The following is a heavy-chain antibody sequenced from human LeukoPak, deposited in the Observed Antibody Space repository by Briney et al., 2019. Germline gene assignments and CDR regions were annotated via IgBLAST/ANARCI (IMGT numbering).Heavy chain of an antibody. D-gene: IGHD2-2*01. CDR3: AKDQIRHVVVPAAALGY. Sequence: SETLSLTCTVSGGSISSYYWSWIRQPPGKGLEWIGYIYYSGSTNYNPSLKSRVTISVDTSKNQFSLKLSSVTAADTAVYYCAKDQIRHVVVPAAALGYWSQGTLVTVSS. V-gene: IGHV4-59*12. CDR1: GGSISSYY. CDR2: IYYSGST. J-gene: IGHJ4*02.